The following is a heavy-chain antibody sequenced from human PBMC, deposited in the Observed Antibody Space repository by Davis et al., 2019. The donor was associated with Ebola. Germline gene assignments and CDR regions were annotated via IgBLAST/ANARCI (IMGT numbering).Heavy chain of an antibody. CDR3: AREGGIVVVPARPRFDP. CDR2: INPSGGST. V-gene: IGHV1-46*01. J-gene: IGHJ5*02. D-gene: IGHD2-2*01. CDR1: GYTFTSYY. Sequence: ASVKVSCKASGYTFTSYYMHWVRQAPGQGLEWMGIINPSGGSTSYAQKFQGRVTMTRDTSTSTVYMELSSLRSEDTAVYYCAREGGIVVVPARPRFDPWGQGTLVTVSS.